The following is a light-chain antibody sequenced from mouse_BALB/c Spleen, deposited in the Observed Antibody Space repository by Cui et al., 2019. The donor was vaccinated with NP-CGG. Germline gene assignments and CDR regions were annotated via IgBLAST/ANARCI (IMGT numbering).Light chain of an antibody. CDR1: TGTVTTSNY. CDR2: GTN. J-gene: IGLJ1*01. CDR3: ALWYSNHWV. V-gene: IGLV1*01. Sequence: QGVLTPESALTTSPGETVTLTCRSSTGTVTTSNYANWVQEKPDHLFTGLIGGTNNRAPGVPARFSGSLIGDKAALTITGAQTEDEAIYFCALWYSNHWVFGGGTKLTVL.